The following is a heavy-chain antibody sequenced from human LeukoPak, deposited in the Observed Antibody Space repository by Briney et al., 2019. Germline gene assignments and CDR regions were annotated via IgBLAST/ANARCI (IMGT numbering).Heavy chain of an antibody. Sequence: ASVKVSCKASGDSFSSDAISWVRQVPGREYEWVGRIIPILGVTHYALKFRGRVTITADKSTSAADMELRSLTSDDTAVYYCATQSSGWHIYYFDHWGQGTLVTVSS. D-gene: IGHD6-25*01. CDR1: GDSFSSDA. CDR3: ATQSSGWHIYYFDH. V-gene: IGHV1-69*04. J-gene: IGHJ4*02. CDR2: IIPILGVT.